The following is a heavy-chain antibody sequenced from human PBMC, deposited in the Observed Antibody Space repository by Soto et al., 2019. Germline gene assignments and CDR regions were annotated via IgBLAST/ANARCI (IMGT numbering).Heavy chain of an antibody. D-gene: IGHD1-26*01. CDR3: VRDGLGATVDFGSLDF. CDR2: IRYDGSNI. V-gene: IGHV3-33*01. CDR1: VIIFNGFG. J-gene: IGHJ4*02. Sequence: QVQLVESGGGVVQPGRSLRLSCAASVIIFNGFGMHWVRQAPGKGLEWVAVIRYDGSNIYSADSVKGRFTISRDNSKNTLYLQMDSLRAEATAVYYCVRDGLGATVDFGSLDFWGQGALVTVSS.